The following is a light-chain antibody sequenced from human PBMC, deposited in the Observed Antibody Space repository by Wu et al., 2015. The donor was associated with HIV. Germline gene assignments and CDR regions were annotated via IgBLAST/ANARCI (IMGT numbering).Light chain of an antibody. J-gene: IGKJ5*01. Sequence: EIVLTQSPATLSLSPGERATLSCRASQSISSHLAWFQQKPGQAPRLLIYDSSNRATGIPARFSGAASGTDFTLTINSLEPEDFAVYYCQQYSNWPPVTFGQGTRLDIK. CDR2: DSS. CDR1: QSISSH. V-gene: IGKV3-11*01. CDR3: QQYSNWPPVT.